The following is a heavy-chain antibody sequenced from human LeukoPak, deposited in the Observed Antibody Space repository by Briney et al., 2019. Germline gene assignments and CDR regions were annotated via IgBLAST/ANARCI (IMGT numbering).Heavy chain of an antibody. CDR3: ARDQELAAAGKGVDY. V-gene: IGHV3-7*01. Sequence: PGGSLRLSCAASGFTFSIYWMSWVRQAPGKGLEWVANIKQDGSEKYYVDSVKGRFTISRDNTKNSLYLQMNSLRAEDTAVYFCARDQELAAAGKGVDYWGQGALVTVSS. J-gene: IGHJ4*02. CDR1: GFTFSIYW. CDR2: IKQDGSEK. D-gene: IGHD6-13*01.